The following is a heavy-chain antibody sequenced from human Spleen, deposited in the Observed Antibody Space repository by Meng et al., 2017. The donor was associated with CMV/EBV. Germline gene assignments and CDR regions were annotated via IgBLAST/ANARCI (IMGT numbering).Heavy chain of an antibody. CDR1: GCSITHYY. J-gene: IGHJ4*02. CDR3: ARGRVAGSFYLNGFDY. Sequence: PVSHPLLFTPSAPLPLTSTVSGCSITHYYCCWIRQSAGKGLEWIGRIYRSGITLYNPSFKSRVIMSVDTSKNQFSLKLSFVTAADTAVYYCARGRVAGSFYLNGFDYWGRGALVTVSS. CDR2: IYRSGIT. D-gene: IGHD2-8*01. V-gene: IGHV4-4*07.